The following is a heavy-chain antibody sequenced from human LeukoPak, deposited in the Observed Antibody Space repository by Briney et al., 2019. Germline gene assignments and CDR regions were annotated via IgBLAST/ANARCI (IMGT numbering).Heavy chain of an antibody. V-gene: IGHV4-39*07. Sequence: SETLSLTCTVSGGSISSSSYYWGWIRQPPGKRLEWIGSIYYSGSTYYNPSLKSRVTISVDTSKNQFSLKLSSVTAADTAVYYCARDVEMATARSRYAFDIWGQGTMVTVSS. CDR1: GGSISSSSYY. CDR3: ARDVEMATARSRYAFDI. CDR2: IYYSGST. D-gene: IGHD5-24*01. J-gene: IGHJ3*02.